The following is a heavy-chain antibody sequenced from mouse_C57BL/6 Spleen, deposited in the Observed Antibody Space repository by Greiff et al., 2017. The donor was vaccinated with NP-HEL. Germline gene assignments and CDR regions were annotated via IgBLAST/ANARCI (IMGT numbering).Heavy chain of an antibody. CDR3: ARKKAYYSNYGWYFDV. D-gene: IGHD2-5*01. CDR2: INPNNGGT. CDR1: GYTFTDYN. J-gene: IGHJ1*03. Sequence: VQLQQSGPELVKPGASVKMSCKASGYTFTDYNMHWVKQSHGKSLEWIGYINPNNGGTSYNQKFKGKATLTVNKSSSTAYMELRSLTSEDSAVYYGARKKAYYSNYGWYFDVWGTGTTVTVSS. V-gene: IGHV1-22*01.